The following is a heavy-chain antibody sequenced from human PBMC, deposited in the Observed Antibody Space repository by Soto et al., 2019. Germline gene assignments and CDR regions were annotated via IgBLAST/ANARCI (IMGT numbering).Heavy chain of an antibody. Sequence: GGSLRLSCAASGFTFSSYAMSWVRQAPGKGLEWVSAISVSGGSTYYADSVKGRFTISRDNSKNTLYLQMNSLRAEDTAVYYCAKDSGYCSGGSCYYVGKWFDPWGQATLTT. CDR1: GFTFSSYA. CDR3: AKDSGYCSGGSCYYVGKWFDP. J-gene: IGHJ5*02. D-gene: IGHD2-15*01. CDR2: ISVSGGST. V-gene: IGHV3-23*01.